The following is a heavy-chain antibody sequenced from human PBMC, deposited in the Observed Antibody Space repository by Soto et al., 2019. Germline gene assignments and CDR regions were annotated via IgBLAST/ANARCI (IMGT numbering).Heavy chain of an antibody. V-gene: IGHV1-69*08. CDR1: GGTFSSYT. Sequence: QVQLVQSGAEVKKPGSSVKVSCKASGGTFSSYTISWVRQAPGQGLEWMGRIIPILGIANYAQKFQGRVTITADKSTSTAYMELSSLRSEDTAVYYCARDVTGGPYFDYWGQGTLVTVSS. CDR2: IIPILGIA. D-gene: IGHD7-27*01. CDR3: ARDVTGGPYFDY. J-gene: IGHJ4*02.